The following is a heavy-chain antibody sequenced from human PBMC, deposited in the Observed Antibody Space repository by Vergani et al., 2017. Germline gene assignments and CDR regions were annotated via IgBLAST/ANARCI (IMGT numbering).Heavy chain of an antibody. CDR3: ARGESAGYFDWLSAPGAVDS. CDR2: INPNSGGT. Sequence: QVQLVQSGAEVKKPGSSVKVSCKASGGTFTGYYMHWVRQAPGQGLEWMGWINPNSGGTNYAQKFQGRVTMTRDTSISTAYMELSRLRSDDTAVYYCARGESAGYFDWLSAPGAVDSWGQGTMVTVSS. CDR1: GGTFTGYY. J-gene: IGHJ3*02. V-gene: IGHV1-2*02. D-gene: IGHD3-9*01.